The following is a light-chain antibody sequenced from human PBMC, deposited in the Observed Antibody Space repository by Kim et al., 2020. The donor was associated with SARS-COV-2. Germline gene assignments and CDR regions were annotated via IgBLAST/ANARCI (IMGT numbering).Light chain of an antibody. CDR3: QQNLIAPYT. CDR1: RDIRNY. CDR2: TTS. V-gene: IGKV1-39*01. J-gene: IGKJ2*01. Sequence: SAYVGDTVTISCRASRDIRNYLNWYQFKPGTAPNLLIYTTSNLQSGVPSRFSGSGSGTDFTLTISGLQPEDFAIYYCQQNLIAPYTFGQGTKLEI.